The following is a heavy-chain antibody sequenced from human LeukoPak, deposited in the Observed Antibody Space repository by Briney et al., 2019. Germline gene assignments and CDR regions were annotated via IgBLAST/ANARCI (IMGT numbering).Heavy chain of an antibody. Sequence: SETLSLTCTVSGGSVSSRSYYWGWIRQPPGKGLEWIGSIYYKGNTYLNPSLKSRVTISEDTSKNQFSLKLSSVTAADTAVYYCASYHHLNYYYGSGSYFSWFDPWGQGTLVTVSS. V-gene: IGHV4-39*07. CDR3: ASYHHLNYYYGSGSYFSWFDP. CDR2: IYYKGNT. D-gene: IGHD3-10*01. J-gene: IGHJ5*02. CDR1: GGSVSSRSYY.